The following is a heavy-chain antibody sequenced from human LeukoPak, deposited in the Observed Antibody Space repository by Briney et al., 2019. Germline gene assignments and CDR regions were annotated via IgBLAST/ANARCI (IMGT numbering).Heavy chain of an antibody. J-gene: IGHJ6*03. CDR1: GGSFSGYY. CDR2: INHSGST. D-gene: IGHD2-15*01. Sequence: PSETLSLTCAVYGGSFSGYYWSWIRQPPGKGLEWIGKINHSGSTNYNPSLKSRVTISVDTSKNQFSLKLSSVTAADTAVYYCARLRWEYCSGGWDCYYYYMDVWGKGTTVTISS. V-gene: IGHV4-34*01. CDR3: ARLRWEYCSGGWDCYYYYMDV.